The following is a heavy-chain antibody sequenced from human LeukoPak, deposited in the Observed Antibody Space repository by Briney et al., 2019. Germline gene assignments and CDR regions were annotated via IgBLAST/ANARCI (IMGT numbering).Heavy chain of an antibody. CDR1: GGSFSGYY. V-gene: IGHV4-34*01. CDR3: AGAYYDFWSGYYGPADH. Sequence: SETLSLTCAVYGGSFSGYYWSWIRQPPGKGLECIGEINHSGSTNYNPSLKSRVTISVDTSKNQFSLKLSSVTAADTAVYYCAGAYYDFWSGYYGPADHWGQGTLVTVSS. D-gene: IGHD3-3*01. J-gene: IGHJ4*02. CDR2: INHSGST.